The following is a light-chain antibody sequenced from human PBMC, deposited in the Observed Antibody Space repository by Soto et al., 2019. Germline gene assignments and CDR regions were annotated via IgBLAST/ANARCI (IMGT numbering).Light chain of an antibody. CDR2: DVR. CDR3: CSYTGTVWV. Sequence: QSALTQPRSVSGSPGQSVTISCTGTSSDVGGYNYVSWYQQHPGKVPKLMIYDVRKRPSGVPDRFSGSKSGNTASLTISGLQAEDEADYYCCSYTGTVWVFGGGTKLTVL. V-gene: IGLV2-11*01. J-gene: IGLJ3*02. CDR1: SSDVGGYNY.